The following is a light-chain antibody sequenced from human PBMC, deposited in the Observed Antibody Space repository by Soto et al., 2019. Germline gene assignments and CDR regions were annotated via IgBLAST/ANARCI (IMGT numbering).Light chain of an antibody. CDR1: QGIGSY. CDR3: QKCNSAPFT. Sequence: DIQMTRSPSSLSASIGDRVTITCRASQGIGSYLAWYQQKPGKVPKLLIYAASTLQSGVPSRFSGSGSGTDFTLSISSLQPEDIATYYCQKCNSAPFTFGPGTKVDIK. CDR2: AAS. J-gene: IGKJ3*01. V-gene: IGKV1-27*01.